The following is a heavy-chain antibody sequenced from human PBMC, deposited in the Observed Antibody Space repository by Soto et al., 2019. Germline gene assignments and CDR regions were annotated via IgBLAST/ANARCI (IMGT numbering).Heavy chain of an antibody. V-gene: IGHV4-31*03. CDR1: GGSISSGGYY. D-gene: IGHD3-22*01. CDR2: IYYSGST. CDR3: AGTDYYDSSGYEFDY. Sequence: TLSLTCTVSGGSISSGGYYWSWIRQHPGKGLEWIGYIYYSGSTYYNPSLKSRVTISVDTSKNQFSLKLSSVTAADTAVYYCAGTDYYDSSGYEFDYWGQGTLVTVSS. J-gene: IGHJ4*02.